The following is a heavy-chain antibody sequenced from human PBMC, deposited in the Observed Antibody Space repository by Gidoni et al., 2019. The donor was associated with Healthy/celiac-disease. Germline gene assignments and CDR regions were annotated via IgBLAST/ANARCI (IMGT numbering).Heavy chain of an antibody. V-gene: IGHV3-74*01. CDR1: GFTFSSYW. D-gene: IGHD4-17*01. J-gene: IGHJ3*02. Sequence: EVQLVESGGGLVQPGGSLRLSCAASGFTFSSYWMPWVRQAPGKGLVWVSRINSDGSSTSYADSVKGRFTISRDNAKNTLYLQMNSLRAEDTAVYYCARDLPPGLPTVVSHAFDIWGQGTMVTVSS. CDR2: INSDGSST. CDR3: ARDLPPGLPTVVSHAFDI.